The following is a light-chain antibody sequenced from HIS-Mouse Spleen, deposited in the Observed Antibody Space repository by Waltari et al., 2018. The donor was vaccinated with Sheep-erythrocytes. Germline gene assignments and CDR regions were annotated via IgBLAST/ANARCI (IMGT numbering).Light chain of an antibody. V-gene: IGLV2-23*01. Sequence: QSALTQPASVSGSPRQSITIPCTGTSSDVGSHNLVIWYQQHPGKAPKRMIYEGSKRPSGVSNRFSGSKSGNTASLTISGLQAEDEADYYCCSYAGSSTPWVFGGGTKLTVL. CDR3: CSYAGSSTPWV. CDR1: SSDVGSHNL. CDR2: EGS. J-gene: IGLJ3*02.